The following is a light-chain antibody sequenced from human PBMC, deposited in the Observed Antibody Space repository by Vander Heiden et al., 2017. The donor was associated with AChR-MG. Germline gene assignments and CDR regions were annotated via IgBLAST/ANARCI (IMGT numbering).Light chain of an antibody. CDR3: QQSDSTPLA. CDR2: AAS. CDR1: QSISSY. J-gene: IGKJ2*01. Sequence: DIQMTQSPSSLSASVGDRVTITCRASQSISSYLNWYQQKPGKAPKLLIYAASSLQSGVPSRFSGSGSGTDFTLTINSLQPEDFATYYCQQSDSTPLAFGQGTKLEIK. V-gene: IGKV1-39*01.